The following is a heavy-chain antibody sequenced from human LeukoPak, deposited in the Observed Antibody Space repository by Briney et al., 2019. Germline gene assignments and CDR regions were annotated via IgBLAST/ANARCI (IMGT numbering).Heavy chain of an antibody. CDR3: AKDDYGDPGAFDI. J-gene: IGHJ3*02. CDR1: GFTFDDYG. Sequence: GGSLRLSCAASGFTFDDYGMSWVRQAPGKGLEWVSGISGSGGSTYYADSVKGRFTISRDNSKNTLYLQMNSLRAEDTAVYYCAKDDYGDPGAFDIWGQGTMVTVSS. D-gene: IGHD4-17*01. CDR2: ISGSGGST. V-gene: IGHV3-23*01.